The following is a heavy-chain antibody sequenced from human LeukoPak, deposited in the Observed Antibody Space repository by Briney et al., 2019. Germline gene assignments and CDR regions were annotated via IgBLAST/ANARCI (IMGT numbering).Heavy chain of an antibody. D-gene: IGHD6-19*01. Sequence: SETLSLTCTASGGSISSYYWSWIRQPPGKGLEWIGYIYYSGGTNYNPSLKSRVTISVDTSKNQFSLKLSSVTAADTAVYYCARGRSVAGQYYFDYWGQGTLVTVSS. J-gene: IGHJ4*02. CDR3: ARGRSVAGQYYFDY. V-gene: IGHV4-59*01. CDR2: IYYSGGT. CDR1: GGSISSYY.